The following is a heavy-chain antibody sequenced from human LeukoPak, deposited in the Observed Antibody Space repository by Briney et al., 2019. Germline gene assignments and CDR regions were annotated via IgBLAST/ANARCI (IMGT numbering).Heavy chain of an antibody. CDR3: ARRATTERGHSYGLDF. D-gene: IGHD5-18*01. V-gene: IGHV3-30*04. Sequence: GRSLRLSCAASGFTFSSYAMHWVRQAPGKGLEWVAVISYDGSNKYYADSVKGRFTISRDNSKNTLYLQMNSLRAEDAAMYYCARRATTERGHSYGLDFWGQGTLVTVSS. CDR1: GFTFSSYA. CDR2: ISYDGSNK. J-gene: IGHJ4*02.